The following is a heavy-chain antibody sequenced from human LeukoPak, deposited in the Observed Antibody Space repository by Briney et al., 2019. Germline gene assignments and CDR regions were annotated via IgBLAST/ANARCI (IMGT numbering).Heavy chain of an antibody. D-gene: IGHD6-19*01. CDR1: GFTFSSYG. CDR2: ISHDGSNK. V-gene: IGHV3-30-3*01. J-gene: IGHJ6*02. Sequence: GGSLGLSCAASGFTFSSYGMHWVRQAPGKGLEWAAVISHDGSNKYYADSVKGRFTISRDNSKNTLYLQMNSLRAEDTAVYYCARDRFSSAWYVGYYYYYGMDVWGQGTTVTVSS. CDR3: ARDRFSSAWYVGYYYYYGMDV.